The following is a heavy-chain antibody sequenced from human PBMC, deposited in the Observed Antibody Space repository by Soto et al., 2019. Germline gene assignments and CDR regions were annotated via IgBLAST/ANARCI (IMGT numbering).Heavy chain of an antibody. V-gene: IGHV3-7*03. CDR2: IIKDGSEK. D-gene: IGHD3-10*01. Sequence: QPGGSLRLSCAASGFTFSDYWMTWVRQAPGKGLEWVANIIKDGSEKSYVDSVKGRFTISRDNAKNSLYLEMNRLRVEDTAVYYCARDWGGLGYWGQGTLVTVSS. J-gene: IGHJ4*02. CDR1: GFTFSDYW. CDR3: ARDWGGLGY.